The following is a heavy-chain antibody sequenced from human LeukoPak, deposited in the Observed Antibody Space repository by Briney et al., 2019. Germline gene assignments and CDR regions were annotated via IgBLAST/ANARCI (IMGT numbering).Heavy chain of an antibody. CDR3: ARSGWPYYYGSGSYYEFFDY. D-gene: IGHD3-10*01. CDR1: GYSFTSYW. CDR2: IYPGDSDT. Sequence: GESLKISCKGSGYSFTSYWIGWERQMPGKGLEWMGIIYPGDSDTRYSPSFQGQVTISADKSISTAYLQWSSLKASDTAMYYCARSGWPYYYGSGSYYEFFDYWGQGTLVTVSS. J-gene: IGHJ4*02. V-gene: IGHV5-51*01.